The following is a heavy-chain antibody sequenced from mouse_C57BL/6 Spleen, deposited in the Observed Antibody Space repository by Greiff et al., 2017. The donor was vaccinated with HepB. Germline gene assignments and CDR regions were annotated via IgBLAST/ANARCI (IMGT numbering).Heavy chain of an antibody. Sequence: VQLQQSGAELARPGASVKLSCKASGYTFTSYGISWVKQRTGQGLEWIGEIYPRSGNTYYNEKFKGKATLTADKSSSTAYMELRSLTSEDSAVYFCARSYGSSYTSLFDYWGQGTTLTVSS. CDR3: ARSYGSSYTSLFDY. J-gene: IGHJ2*01. CDR1: GYTFTSYG. D-gene: IGHD1-1*01. CDR2: IYPRSGNT. V-gene: IGHV1-81*01.